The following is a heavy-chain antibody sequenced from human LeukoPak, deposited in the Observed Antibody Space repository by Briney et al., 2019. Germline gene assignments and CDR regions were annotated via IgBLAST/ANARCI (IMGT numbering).Heavy chain of an antibody. CDR1: GFTFSTYY. D-gene: IGHD7-27*01. Sequence: GGSLRLSCAASGFTFSTYYMNWVRQAPGEGVEWVSSISSSSSYIYYAESVKGRFTISRDNAKNSLYLQMNSLRLEDTAVYYCARDSLPGYWGQGTLVTVSS. CDR2: ISSSSSYI. J-gene: IGHJ4*02. V-gene: IGHV3-21*01. CDR3: ARDSLPGY.